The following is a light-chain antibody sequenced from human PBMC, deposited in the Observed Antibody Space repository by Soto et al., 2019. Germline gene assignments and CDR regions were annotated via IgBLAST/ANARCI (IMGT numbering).Light chain of an antibody. CDR2: GAS. CDR3: QQYTTSPFT. J-gene: IGKJ3*01. CDR1: QSVGSNY. Sequence: EIVLTQSPGTLSLSPGERATLYCRASQSVGSNYLAWYQQKPGQAPRVLIYGASSRATGIPDRFSGSGSGVDFTLTISRLETEDFAVYYCQQYTTSPFTFGPGTKVDIK. V-gene: IGKV3-20*01.